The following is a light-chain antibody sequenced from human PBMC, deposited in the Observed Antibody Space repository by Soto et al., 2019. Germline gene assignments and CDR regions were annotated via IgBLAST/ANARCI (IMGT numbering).Light chain of an antibody. Sequence: EIVLTQSPGTLSLSPGERATLSCRASQSVSSSYLAWYQHNPGQAPRLLIYGASSRSTGIPHRFSGSGSVTDFTLTISRLEPEEFAVYYCQQYGSSPHTFGQGTKLEIK. CDR2: GAS. J-gene: IGKJ2*01. CDR1: QSVSSSY. V-gene: IGKV3-20*01. CDR3: QQYGSSPHT.